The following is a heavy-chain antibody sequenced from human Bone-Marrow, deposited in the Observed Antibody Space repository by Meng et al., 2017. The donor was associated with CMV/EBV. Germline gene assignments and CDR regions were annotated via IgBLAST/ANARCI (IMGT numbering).Heavy chain of an antibody. J-gene: IGHJ6*02. CDR1: GFIFSDYW. Sequence: GGPLRLSCAASGFIFSDYWMHWVRQAPGEGLVGVARVNLDGNKEPRTMYGDFVKGRFTISRDNAKNSLYLQMNSLRAEDMALYYCAKDITRAGGIFGVNGMDVWGQGNTVNVTS. CDR2: VNLDGNKEPRT. CDR3: AKDITRAGGIFGVNGMDV. D-gene: IGHD3-3*01. V-gene: IGHV3-74*03.